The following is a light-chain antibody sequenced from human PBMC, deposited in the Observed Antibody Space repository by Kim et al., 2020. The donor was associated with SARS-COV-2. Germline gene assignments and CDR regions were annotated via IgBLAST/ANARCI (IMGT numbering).Light chain of an antibody. CDR3: MRGTHFPWT. V-gene: IGKV2-30*02. CDR2: KVS. CDR1: QSLVHSNGNTY. J-gene: IGKJ1*01. Sequence: DIVMTQSPLSLPVTLGQPASISCRSSQSLVHSNGNTYLIWFQQRPGQSPRRLIYKVSNRHSGVPDRFSGSGSGTDFTLKISRGEAEDVGVYYCMRGTHFPWTFGQGTKVDIK.